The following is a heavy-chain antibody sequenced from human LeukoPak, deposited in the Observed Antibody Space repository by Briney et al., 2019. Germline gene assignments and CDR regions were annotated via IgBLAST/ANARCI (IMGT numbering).Heavy chain of an antibody. Sequence: GGSLRLSCAASGFTFTNYGMSWVREAPGKGLEWVANIKQDGSEKYYVDSVKGRFTISRDNAKNSLYLQMNSLRAEDTAVYYCARAHTAMEYYYYGMDVWGQGTTVTVSS. CDR2: IKQDGSEK. J-gene: IGHJ6*02. V-gene: IGHV3-7*01. D-gene: IGHD5-18*01. CDR3: ARAHTAMEYYYYGMDV. CDR1: GFTFTNYG.